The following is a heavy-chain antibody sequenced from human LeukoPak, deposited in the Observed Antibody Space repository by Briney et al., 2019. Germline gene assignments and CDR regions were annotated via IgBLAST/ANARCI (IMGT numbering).Heavy chain of an antibody. J-gene: IGHJ4*02. Sequence: GSLRLSCAASGFTFSSYAMSWVRQAPGKGLEWVSAISGGGGSTYYADSVKGRFTISRDNSKNTLYLQMNSLRAEDTAVYYCANRVGYCSGGSCYSAGAYFDYWGQGTLVTVSS. CDR2: ISGGGGST. D-gene: IGHD2-15*01. CDR3: ANRVGYCSGGSCYSAGAYFDY. CDR1: GFTFSSYA. V-gene: IGHV3-23*01.